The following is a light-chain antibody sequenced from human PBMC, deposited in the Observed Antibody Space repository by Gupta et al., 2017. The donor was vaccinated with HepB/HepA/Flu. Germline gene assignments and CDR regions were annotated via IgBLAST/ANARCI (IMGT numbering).Light chain of an antibody. J-gene: IGKJ1*01. Sequence: DIVMTQTPLSSPVTLGQPASISCRSSESLVHRDGNTYLSWFQQRPGQPPRLLIYRASQRVSGVPDRFSGSGAETDFTLKISRVEAEDVGTYYCLQATQFPRTFGQGTKVEIK. V-gene: IGKV2-24*01. CDR2: RAS. CDR3: LQATQFPRT. CDR1: ESLVHRDGNTY.